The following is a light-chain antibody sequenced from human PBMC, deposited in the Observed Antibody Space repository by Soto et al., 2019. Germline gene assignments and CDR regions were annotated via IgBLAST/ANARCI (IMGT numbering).Light chain of an antibody. V-gene: IGKV3-11*01. CDR1: QSVSSY. CDR3: QQRNDWPLT. Sequence: EIVMTQSPATLCVSPGERATLSCRASQSVSSYLAWHQQKPGQAPRLLIYDASNRATGIPARFGGSGSGTDFTLTISSLEPDDFAAYYCQQRNDWPLTFGGATTVDI. CDR2: DAS. J-gene: IGKJ4*01.